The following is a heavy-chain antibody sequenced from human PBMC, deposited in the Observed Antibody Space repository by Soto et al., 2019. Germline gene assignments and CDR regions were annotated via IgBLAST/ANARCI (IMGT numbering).Heavy chain of an antibody. V-gene: IGHV3-30*18. J-gene: IGHJ4*02. CDR2: ISYDGSNK. Sequence: GGSLRLSCAASGFTFSSYGMHWVRQAPGKGLEWVAVISYDGSNKYYADSVKGRFTISRDNSKNTLYLQMNSLRAEDTAVYYCAKGFYDSSGYYRGMYSRHLDYWGQGTLVTVSS. D-gene: IGHD3-22*01. CDR1: GFTFSSYG. CDR3: AKGFYDSSGYYRGMYSRHLDY.